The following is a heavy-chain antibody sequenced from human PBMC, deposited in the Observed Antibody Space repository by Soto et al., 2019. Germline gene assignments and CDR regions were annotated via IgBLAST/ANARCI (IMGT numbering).Heavy chain of an antibody. D-gene: IGHD4-17*01. Sequence: PSETLSLTCTVSGGSISSYYWSWIRQPPGKGLEWIGYIYYSGSTNYNPSLKSRVTISVDTSKNQFSLKLSSVTAADTAVYYCARGIYGDYVSYWGQGTLVTVSS. CDR3: ARGIYGDYVSY. V-gene: IGHV4-59*01. CDR2: IYYSGST. J-gene: IGHJ4*02. CDR1: GGSISSYY.